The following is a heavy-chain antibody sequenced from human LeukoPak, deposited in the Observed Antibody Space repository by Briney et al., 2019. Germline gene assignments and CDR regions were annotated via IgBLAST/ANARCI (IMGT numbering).Heavy chain of an antibody. CDR2: IYYSGST. Sequence: SETLSLTCTVSGGSIGSYYWSWIRQPPGKGLEWIGYIYYSGSTNYNPSLKSRVTISVDTSKNQFSLKLSSVTAADTAVYYCARHGIYSGSYLHAFDIWGQGTMVTVSS. D-gene: IGHD1-26*01. CDR1: GGSIGSYY. V-gene: IGHV4-59*08. J-gene: IGHJ3*02. CDR3: ARHGIYSGSYLHAFDI.